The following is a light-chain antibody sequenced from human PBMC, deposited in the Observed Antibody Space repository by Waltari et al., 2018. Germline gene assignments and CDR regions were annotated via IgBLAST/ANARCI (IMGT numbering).Light chain of an antibody. V-gene: IGKV3-20*01. J-gene: IGKJ1*01. CDR3: QQYGSLPWT. CDR1: QSVSGTY. Sequence: EVVLTQSPGTLSLSPGERATLSCRASQSVSGTYLAWYQQKSGQAPRLVISGTSSRASGIPDRFSGSGSGTDFTLTISRLEPEDFAVYYCQQYGSLPWTFGQGTKVEI. CDR2: GTS.